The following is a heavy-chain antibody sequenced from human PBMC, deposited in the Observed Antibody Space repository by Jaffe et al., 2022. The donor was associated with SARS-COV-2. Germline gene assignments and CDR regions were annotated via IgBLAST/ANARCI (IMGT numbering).Heavy chain of an antibody. D-gene: IGHD1-26*01. J-gene: IGHJ4*02. CDR2: ISSNGIYI. V-gene: IGHV3-21*01. CDR3: ARVGDIPYSGSYYYFDY. Sequence: EVQLVESGGGLVKPGGSLRLSCAASGFTFSAYTMNWVRQAPGKGLEWVSSISSNGIYIYYADSVKGRFTISRDNAKNSLYLQMNSLRAEDTAVYYCARVGDIPYSGSYYYFDYWGQGTLVTVSS. CDR1: GFTFSAYT.